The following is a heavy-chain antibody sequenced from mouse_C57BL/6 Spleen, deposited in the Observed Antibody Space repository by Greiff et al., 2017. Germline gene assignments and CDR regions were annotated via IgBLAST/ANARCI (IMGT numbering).Heavy chain of an antibody. CDR3: SREFIPYAMDY. V-gene: IGHV14-3*01. D-gene: IGHD1-1*01. J-gene: IGHJ4*01. Sequence: VQLMQSVAELVRPGASVKLSCTASGFTIKNTYMHWVKQRPEQGLEWIGRIGPADGNTKYAPKFPGMATITASQSSKTPNMQHTDVTSVYTSINYCSREFIPYAMDYWGQGTSVTVSS. CDR2: IGPADGNT. CDR1: GFTIKNTY.